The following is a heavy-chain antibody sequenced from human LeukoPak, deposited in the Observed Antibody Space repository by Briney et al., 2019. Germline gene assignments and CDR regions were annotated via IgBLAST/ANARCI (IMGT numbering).Heavy chain of an antibody. V-gene: IGHV4-59*01. J-gene: IGHJ4*02. D-gene: IGHD1-26*01. CDR1: GGSISGYY. CDR3: ARGEWDLLFDY. CDR2: IFYSGST. Sequence: PSETLSLTCTGSGGSISGYYWSWIRQPPGKGLEWIGYIFYSGSTNYNPSLKSRVTISVDTSKNQFSLKLSSVTAADTAVYYCARGEWDLLFDYWGQGTLVTVSS.